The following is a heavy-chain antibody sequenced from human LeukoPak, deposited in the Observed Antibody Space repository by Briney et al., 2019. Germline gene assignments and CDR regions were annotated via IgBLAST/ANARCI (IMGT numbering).Heavy chain of an antibody. V-gene: IGHV3-23*01. CDR1: GFTFSSYA. D-gene: IGHD6-19*01. Sequence: GGSLRLSCAASGFTFSSYAMRWVRQAPGKGRECVSAISGSCGSTYYADSVKGRFTISRDNSKNTLYLQQNTRRAEDTAVYYCAKDPEGQVAGQDPDYWGQGTLVTVSS. J-gene: IGHJ4*02. CDR2: ISGSCGST. CDR3: AKDPEGQVAGQDPDY.